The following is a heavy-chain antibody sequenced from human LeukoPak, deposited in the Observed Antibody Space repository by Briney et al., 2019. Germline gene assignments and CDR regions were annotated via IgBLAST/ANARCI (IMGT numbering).Heavy chain of an antibody. J-gene: IGHJ2*01. CDR3: ARDRCSSRSCYLPITPKGYFDL. D-gene: IGHD2-2*01. CDR1: GGSINNYY. Sequence: SETLSLTCTVSGGSINNYYWSWIRQPPGKGLEWMVYIYYSGSTNYKPSLKSRVTISLDTSKHQLSLKLSSVNAADTAVYYCARDRCSSRSCYLPITPKGYFDLWGRGTVVPVSS. CDR2: IYYSGST. V-gene: IGHV4-59*01.